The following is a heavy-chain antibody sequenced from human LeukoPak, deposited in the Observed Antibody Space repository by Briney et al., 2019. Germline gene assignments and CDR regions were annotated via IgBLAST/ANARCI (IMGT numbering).Heavy chain of an antibody. Sequence: ASVKVSCKASGYTFTGYYMHWVRQAPGQGLEWMGRINPNSGGTNYAQKFQGRVTVTRDTSISTAYMELSRLRSDDTAVYYCAREGREWEPPFQHWGQGTLVTVSS. V-gene: IGHV1-2*06. CDR3: AREGREWEPPFQH. D-gene: IGHD1-26*01. CDR2: INPNSGGT. J-gene: IGHJ1*01. CDR1: GYTFTGYY.